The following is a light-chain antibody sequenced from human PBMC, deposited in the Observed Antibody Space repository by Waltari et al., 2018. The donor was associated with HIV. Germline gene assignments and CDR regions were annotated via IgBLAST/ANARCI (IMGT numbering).Light chain of an antibody. CDR2: DNS. V-gene: IGLV1-51*01. CDR3: GTWDSSLSAVV. J-gene: IGLJ1*01. Sequence: QPVLTQRPSVSPAPGQKVTISCSGSTSNIVNNYVSWYQRLPGTAPKLLIYDNSERPSGVPDRFSGSKSGTSATLGITGLQTGDEADYYCGTWDSSLSAVVFGTGTKVTVL. CDR1: TSNIVNNY.